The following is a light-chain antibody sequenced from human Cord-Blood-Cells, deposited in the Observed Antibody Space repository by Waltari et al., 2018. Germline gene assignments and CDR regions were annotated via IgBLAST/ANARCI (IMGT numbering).Light chain of an antibody. Sequence: QSALTQPASVSGSPGQSITIPCTGTSSDVGGYNYVSWYHPHPGKAPKLMIYEVSNRPSGVSNRFSGSKSGNTASLTISGLQAEDEADYYCSSYTSSSTRVFGGGTKLTVL. CDR2: EVS. J-gene: IGLJ3*02. CDR3: SSYTSSSTRV. V-gene: IGLV2-14*01. CDR1: SSDVGGYNY.